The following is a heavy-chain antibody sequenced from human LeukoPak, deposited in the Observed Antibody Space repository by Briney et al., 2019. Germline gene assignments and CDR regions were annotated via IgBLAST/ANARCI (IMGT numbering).Heavy chain of an antibody. J-gene: IGHJ4*02. Sequence: SGTLSLTCTVSSGSISSGDYYWTWIRQPPGEGLEWIGFIYHSGRTNYNPFLKSRVGISLDTSKNQFSLRLSSVTAADTAVYYCARIPFIRGAWGYFDCWGQGTLVTVSS. CDR1: SGSISSGDYY. CDR2: IYHSGRT. D-gene: IGHD3-10*01. CDR3: ARIPFIRGAWGYFDC. V-gene: IGHV4-30-4*01.